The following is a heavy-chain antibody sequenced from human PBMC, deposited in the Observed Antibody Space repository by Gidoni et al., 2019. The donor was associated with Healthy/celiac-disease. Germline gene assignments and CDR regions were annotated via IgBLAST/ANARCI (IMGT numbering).Heavy chain of an antibody. Sequence: QVQLVESGGCVFQPGRSLRLSCSASGFTFSSYASHWVRQPPGKGLEGVAVISDDGSNKYYAYSVKGLFTISRDNSKNTLYLQMNSLRAEDTAVYYCARDLPRLGLDYWGQGTLGTVSS. CDR2: ISDDGSNK. V-gene: IGHV3-30-3*01. CDR1: GFTFSSYA. D-gene: IGHD3-16*01. CDR3: ARDLPRLGLDY. J-gene: IGHJ4*02.